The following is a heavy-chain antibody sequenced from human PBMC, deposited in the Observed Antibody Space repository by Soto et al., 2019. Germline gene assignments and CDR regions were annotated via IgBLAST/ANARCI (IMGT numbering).Heavy chain of an antibody. J-gene: IGHJ4*02. CDR3: ARGRYGDY. V-gene: IGHV1-18*01. CDR2: ISAHNGNT. CDR1: GYAFTTYG. Sequence: QVHLVQSGAEVKKPGASVKVSCQGSGYAFTTYGITWVRQAPGQGLEWMGWISAHNGNTNYAQKLQGRVTVTRDTSTSTAYMELMRLIYDDTAVDYCARGRYGDYWGQGALVTVSS. D-gene: IGHD1-1*01.